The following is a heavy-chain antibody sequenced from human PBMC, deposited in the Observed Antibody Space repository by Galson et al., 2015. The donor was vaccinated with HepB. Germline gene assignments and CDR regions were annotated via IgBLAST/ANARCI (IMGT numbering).Heavy chain of an antibody. V-gene: IGHV3-11*06. CDR1: GFTFSDYY. CDR3: ARVFLYCSSTSCPQNYYYYYMDV. J-gene: IGHJ6*03. D-gene: IGHD2-2*01. CDR2: ISSSSSYT. Sequence: LRLSCAASGFTFSDYYMSWIRQAPGKGLEWVSYISSSSSYTNYADSVKGRFTISRDNAKNSLYLQMNSLRAEDTAVYYCARVFLYCSSTSCPQNYYYYYMDVWGKGTTVTVSS.